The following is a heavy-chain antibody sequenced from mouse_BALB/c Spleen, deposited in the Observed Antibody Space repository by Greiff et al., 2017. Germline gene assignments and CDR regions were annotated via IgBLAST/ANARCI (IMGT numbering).Heavy chain of an antibody. D-gene: IGHD3-1*01. Sequence: VKVVESGPGLVAPSQSLSITCTVSGFSLSRYSVHWVRQPPGKGLEWLGMIWGGGSTDYNSALKSRLSISKDNSKSQVFLKMNSLQTDDTAMYYCAKHNSSGHLYYFDYWGQGTTLTVSS. CDR2: IWGGGST. J-gene: IGHJ2*01. CDR1: GFSLSRYS. CDR3: AKHNSSGHLYYFDY. V-gene: IGHV2-6-4*01.